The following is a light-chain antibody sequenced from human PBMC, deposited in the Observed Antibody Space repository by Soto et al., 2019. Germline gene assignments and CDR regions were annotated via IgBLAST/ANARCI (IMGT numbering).Light chain of an antibody. J-gene: IGLJ1*01. CDR2: GNS. CDR1: SSNIGAGYD. V-gene: IGLV1-40*01. CDR3: QSYDSSLSAFYV. Sequence: QSALTQPPSVSGAPGQGVTISCTGSSSNIGAGYDVHWYQQLPGTAPKLLIYGNSNRPSGVPDRFSGSKSGTSASLAITGLQAEDEADYYCQSYDSSLSAFYVFGNGTKVTVL.